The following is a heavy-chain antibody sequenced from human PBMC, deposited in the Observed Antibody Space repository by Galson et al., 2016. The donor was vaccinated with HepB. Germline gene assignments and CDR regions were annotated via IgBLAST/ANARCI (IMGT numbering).Heavy chain of an antibody. CDR1: GGTFNSYA. CDR3: ARTLHSSGYSSSEYFHY. J-gene: IGHJ1*01. V-gene: IGHV1-69*10. Sequence: SVKVSCKASGGTFNSYAISWVRQAPGQGLEWMGGIIPILGIASYAQKFQGSVTITADTSTTTAYMDLSSLQSDDTAVYYCARTLHSSGYSSSEYFHYWGQGTLVTVSS. D-gene: IGHD6-19*01. CDR2: IIPILGIA.